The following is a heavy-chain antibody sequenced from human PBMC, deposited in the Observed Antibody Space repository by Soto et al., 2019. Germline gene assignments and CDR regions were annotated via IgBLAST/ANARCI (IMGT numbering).Heavy chain of an antibody. CDR2: IIPIFGTA. CDR3: ARDGGMHAEGVDY. CDR1: GCTFSSYS. Sequence: QVQLVQSGAEVKKPGSSVKVSCKASGCTFSSYSINWVRQAPGQGLEWMGEIIPIFGTANYAQKFQGRVTITADESTSTAYMELSSLRSEETAVYYCARDGGMHAEGVDYWGQGTLVTVSS. V-gene: IGHV1-69*19. D-gene: IGHD1-26*01. J-gene: IGHJ4*02.